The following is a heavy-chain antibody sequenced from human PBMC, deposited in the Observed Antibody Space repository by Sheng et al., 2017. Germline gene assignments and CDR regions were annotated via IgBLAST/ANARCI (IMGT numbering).Heavy chain of an antibody. CDR2: INGRGTNI. V-gene: IGHV3-48*03. Sequence: EVQMVESGGGLVQPGGSLRLSCAASGFTFSNYEVNWVRQAPGKGLEWVSNINGRGTNIYYADSVKGRFTISRDNPKNTLYLEMNSLRAEDTAVYYCASSFWYYFDYWGQGTLVTVSS. D-gene: IGHD2-2*01. CDR1: GFTFSNYE. J-gene: IGHJ4*02. CDR3: ASSFWYYFDY.